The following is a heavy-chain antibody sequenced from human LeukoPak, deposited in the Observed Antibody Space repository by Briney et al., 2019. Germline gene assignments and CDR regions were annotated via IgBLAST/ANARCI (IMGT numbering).Heavy chain of an antibody. CDR1: GGTFSSYA. CDR2: IIPIFGTA. CDR3: ARAYYDILTGPQGNYYYMDV. J-gene: IGHJ6*03. Sequence: GASVKVSCKASGGTFSSYAIIWVRQAPGQGLEWMGGIIPIFGTANYAQKFQGRVTITTDESTSTAYMELSSLRSEDTAVYYCARAYYDILTGPQGNYYYMDVWGKGTTVTVSS. V-gene: IGHV1-69*05. D-gene: IGHD3-9*01.